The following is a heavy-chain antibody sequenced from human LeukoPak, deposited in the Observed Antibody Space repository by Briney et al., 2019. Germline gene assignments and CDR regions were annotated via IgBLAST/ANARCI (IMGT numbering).Heavy chain of an antibody. CDR1: GYSFTNYY. CDR3: ARADRLDGGPYLIGP. J-gene: IGHJ5*02. CDR2: INPNSGGT. D-gene: IGHD2-21*01. V-gene: IGHV1-2*02. Sequence: ASVKVSCKTSGYSFTNYYMHWVRQAPGQGLEWMGWINPNSGGTSSAQKFQGRVTMTRDTSITTVYMEVSWLTSDDTAIYYCARADRLDGGPYLIGPWGQGTLVTVSS.